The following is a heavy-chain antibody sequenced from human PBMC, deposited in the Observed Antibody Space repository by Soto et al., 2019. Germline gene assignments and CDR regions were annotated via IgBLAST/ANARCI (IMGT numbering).Heavy chain of an antibody. CDR3: ARDSCSGGSCYGNYFDY. CDR2: ISSNGGST. V-gene: IGHV3-64*01. Sequence: EVQLAESGGGLVQPGGSLRLSCAASGFTFSSYAMHWVRQAPGKGLEYVSAISSNGGSTYYANSVKGRFTISRDNSKNTLYLQMGSLRAEDMAVYYCARDSCSGGSCYGNYFDYWGQGTLVTVSS. J-gene: IGHJ4*02. CDR1: GFTFSSYA. D-gene: IGHD2-15*01.